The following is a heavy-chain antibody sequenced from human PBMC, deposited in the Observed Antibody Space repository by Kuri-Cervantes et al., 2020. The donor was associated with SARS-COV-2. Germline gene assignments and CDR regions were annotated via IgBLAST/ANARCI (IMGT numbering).Heavy chain of an antibody. J-gene: IGHJ3*02. CDR2: ISYDGSNK. CDR1: GLTFSSYA. V-gene: IGHV3-30-3*01. D-gene: IGHD2-2*01. CDR3: AREGAISGAFDI. Sequence: GESLKISCAASGLTFSSYAMHWVRQAPGKGLEWVAVISYDGSNKYYADSVKGRFTISRDNSKNTLYLQMNSLRAEDTAVYYCAREGAISGAFDIWGQGTMVTVSS.